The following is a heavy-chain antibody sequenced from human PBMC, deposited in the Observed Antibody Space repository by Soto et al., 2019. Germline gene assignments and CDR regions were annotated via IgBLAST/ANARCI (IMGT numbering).Heavy chain of an antibody. J-gene: IGHJ4*02. V-gene: IGHV1-18*01. CDR2: ISAYNGNT. D-gene: IGHD6-19*01. CDR3: ASAGSGWYWDFDY. CDR1: SYTFTSDG. Sequence: QVQLVQSGAEVKKPGASVKVSCKASSYTFTSDGISWVRKAPGQGLEWMGWISAYNGNTNYAQKLQVRVTMTTDTSTSTAYLELRCLRSDDTVVYYCASAGSGWYWDFDYWGQGTLVTVSS.